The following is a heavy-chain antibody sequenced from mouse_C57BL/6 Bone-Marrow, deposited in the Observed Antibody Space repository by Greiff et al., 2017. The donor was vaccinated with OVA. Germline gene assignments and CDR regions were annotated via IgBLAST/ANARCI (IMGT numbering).Heavy chain of an antibody. D-gene: IGHD2-4*01. J-gene: IGHJ3*01. V-gene: IGHV2-5*01. CDR3: AKRDHDYDDGFAY. Sequence: VMLVESGPGLVQPSQSLSITCTVSGFSLTSYGVHWVRQSPGKGLEWLGVIWRGGSTDYNAAFMSRLSITKDNSKSQVFFKMNSLQADDTAIYYCAKRDHDYDDGFAYWGQGTLVTVSA. CDR2: IWRGGST. CDR1: GFSLTSYG.